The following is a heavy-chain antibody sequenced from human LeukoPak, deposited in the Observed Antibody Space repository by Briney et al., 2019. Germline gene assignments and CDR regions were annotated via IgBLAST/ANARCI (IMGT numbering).Heavy chain of an antibody. J-gene: IGHJ4*02. CDR1: GGSISSSNW. V-gene: IGHV4-4*02. CDR2: IHHSGST. D-gene: IGHD3-22*01. CDR3: ARRDYYDSTGYYPTLY. Sequence: SSETLSLTCAVSGGSISSSNWWSWVRQPPGKGLEGIGEIHHSGSTNYNPSLKSRVTISVDKSKNQFSLKLSSVSAADTAVYYCARRDYYDSTGYYPTLYWGQGTLVTVSS.